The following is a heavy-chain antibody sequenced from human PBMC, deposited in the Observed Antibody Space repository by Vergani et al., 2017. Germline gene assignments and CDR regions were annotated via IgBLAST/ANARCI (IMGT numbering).Heavy chain of an antibody. D-gene: IGHD3-3*01. CDR1: GFTFSDYG. Sequence: QVHLVESGGGVVQPGGSLRLSCAASGFTFSDYGVHWVRQAPGKGLEWVAFIRIDGSEQYYADSVKGRFTVSRDNSKYTLYLQIHSLRPEDTALYYCARDEKRGYYASDLPSGGQGTLVTVSS. CDR2: IRIDGSEQ. CDR3: ARDEKRGYYASDLPS. V-gene: IGHV3-30*02. J-gene: IGHJ4*02.